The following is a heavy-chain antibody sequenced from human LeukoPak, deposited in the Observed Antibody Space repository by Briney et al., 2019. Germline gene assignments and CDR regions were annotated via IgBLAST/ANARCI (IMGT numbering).Heavy chain of an antibody. CDR1: GYTFTTYG. V-gene: IGHV1-18*01. CDR2: ISAYNGNT. J-gene: IGHJ3*02. D-gene: IGHD2-8*02. Sequence: ASVKVSCKASGYTFTTYGFSWVRQAPGQGLEWMGWISAYNGNTNYAQKLQGRLTLTTDTSTSTAYMEPRSLRSDDTAVYYCARVGIVLTTPDHPLHDAFDIWGQGTMVTVSS. CDR3: ARVGIVLTTPDHPLHDAFDI.